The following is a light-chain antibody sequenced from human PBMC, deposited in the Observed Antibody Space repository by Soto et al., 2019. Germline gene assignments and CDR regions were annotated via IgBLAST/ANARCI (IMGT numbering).Light chain of an antibody. CDR2: KVS. CDR3: MQGTPWRPWT. J-gene: IGKJ1*01. CDR1: QSLVYSDGNTY. Sequence: DVVMTQSPLSLPVTLGQPASISCRSSQSLVYSDGNTYLNWFQQRPGQSQRRLIYKVSNRDSGVPDRFSGSWSGSDFTLKISRVEAADVGVYYCMQGTPWRPWTFGQGTKVEIK. V-gene: IGKV2-30*01.